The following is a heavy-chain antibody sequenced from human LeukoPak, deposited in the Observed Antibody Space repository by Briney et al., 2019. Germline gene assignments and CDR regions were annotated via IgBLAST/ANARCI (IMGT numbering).Heavy chain of an antibody. CDR2: IYHTGTT. V-gene: IGHV4-4*09. J-gene: IGHJ4*02. D-gene: IGHD1-26*01. CDR1: GGLISR. Sequence: PSETLSLTCTVSGGLISRSWVRQSPVKGLEWLGHIYHTGTTLYSPHLNNRLTVSVDSSRNQFSLTLNSVTAADTAVYYCASVSVWELATHPGGSFDYWGRGILVTVSS. CDR3: ASVSVWELATHPGGSFDY.